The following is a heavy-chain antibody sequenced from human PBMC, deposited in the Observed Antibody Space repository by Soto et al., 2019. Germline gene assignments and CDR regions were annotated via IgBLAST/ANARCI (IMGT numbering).Heavy chain of an antibody. Sequence: SETLSLTCTVSGGSISSGGYYWSWIRQHPGKGLEWIGYIYYSGSTYYNPSLKSRVTISVDTSKNQFSLKLSSVTAADTAVYYCARVSGAAGTLWYFDYWGQGTLVTVSS. CDR2: IYYSGST. CDR1: GGSISSGGYY. J-gene: IGHJ4*02. D-gene: IGHD6-13*01. V-gene: IGHV4-31*03. CDR3: ARVSGAAGTLWYFDY.